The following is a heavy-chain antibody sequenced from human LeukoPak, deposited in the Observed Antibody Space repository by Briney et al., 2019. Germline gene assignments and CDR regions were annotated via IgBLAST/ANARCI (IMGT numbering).Heavy chain of an antibody. V-gene: IGHV4-39*01. CDR1: GGSISSSSYY. D-gene: IGHD2-2*01. J-gene: IGHJ4*02. CDR3: ASIPKGYQLHLKPNFDY. CDR2: IYYSGST. Sequence: SETLSLTCTVSGGSISSSSYYWGWIRQPPGKGLEWIGSIYYSGSTYYNPSLKSRVTISVDTSKNQFSLKLSSVTAADTAVYYCASIPKGYQLHLKPNFDYWGQGTLVTVSS.